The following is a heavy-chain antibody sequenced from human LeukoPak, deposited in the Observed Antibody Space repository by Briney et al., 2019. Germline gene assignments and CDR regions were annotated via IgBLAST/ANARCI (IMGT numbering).Heavy chain of an antibody. Sequence: PSETLSLTCTVSGGSISSSSSYWGWIRQPPGKGLEWIGSIYYSGSTYCNPSLKSRVTISVDTSKNQFSLKLSSVTAADTAVYYCARRPIAAAANNWFDPWGQGTLVTVSS. V-gene: IGHV4-39*01. D-gene: IGHD6-13*01. CDR1: GGSISSSSSY. J-gene: IGHJ5*02. CDR2: IYYSGST. CDR3: ARRPIAAAANNWFDP.